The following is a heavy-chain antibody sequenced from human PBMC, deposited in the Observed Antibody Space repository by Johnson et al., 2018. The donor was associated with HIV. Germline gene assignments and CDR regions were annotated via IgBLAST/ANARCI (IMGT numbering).Heavy chain of an antibody. Sequence: VQLVESGGDLVQPGGSLRLSCAASGFTFSSYAMSWVRQAPGTGLEWVSAISGSGGSTYSADSVKGRFTISRDNSKNTLYLQMNSLRAEDTAVYYCAKSSRVSTTFDAFDIWGQGTMVTVSS. V-gene: IGHV3-23*04. CDR2: ISGSGGST. CDR1: GFTFSSYA. D-gene: IGHD1-26*01. CDR3: AKSSRVSTTFDAFDI. J-gene: IGHJ3*02.